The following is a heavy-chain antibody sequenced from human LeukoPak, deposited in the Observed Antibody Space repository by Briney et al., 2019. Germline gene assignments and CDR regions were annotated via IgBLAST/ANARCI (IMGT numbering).Heavy chain of an antibody. Sequence: SETLSLTCTVSGDSMSSFYWVWIRQPAGQGLQWIGRIYTSGVTNYNPSLKSRVTMSVDTYKNQFSLKLSSVTAADTAVYYCAREWTSGDGSGYPYYFDYWGPGTLVTVSS. J-gene: IGHJ4*02. CDR1: GDSMSSFY. V-gene: IGHV4-4*07. CDR3: AREWTSGDGSGYPYYFDY. D-gene: IGHD3-22*01. CDR2: IYTSGVT.